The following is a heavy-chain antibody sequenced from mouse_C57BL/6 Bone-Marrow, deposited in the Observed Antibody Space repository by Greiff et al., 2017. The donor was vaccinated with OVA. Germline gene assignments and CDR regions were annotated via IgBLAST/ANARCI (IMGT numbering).Heavy chain of an antibody. V-gene: IGHV14-4*01. J-gene: IGHJ4*01. CDR1: GFNIKDDY. Sequence: EVQLVESGAELVRPGASVKLSCTASGFNIKDDYMHWVKQRPEQGLEWIGWIDPENGDTEYASKFQGKATITADTSSNTAYLQLSSLTSEDTAVYYCTLFVLRGVVGASYAMDYWGQGTSVTVSS. CDR3: TLFVLRGVVGASYAMDY. CDR2: IDPENGDT. D-gene: IGHD1-1*01.